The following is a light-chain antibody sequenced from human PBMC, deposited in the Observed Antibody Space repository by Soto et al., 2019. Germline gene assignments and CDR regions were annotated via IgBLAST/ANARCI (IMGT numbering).Light chain of an antibody. J-gene: IGKJ2*01. CDR3: QQYDNSPPYT. CDR2: GAS. Sequence: EFVLTQSPGTLSLSPGERATLSCRASQSVSSTYLAWYQQKPGQAPRLLIYGASSRATGIPDRFSGSGSGTDFTLTISRLEPEAFAVYYCQQYDNSPPYTFGQGTKLEIK. CDR1: QSVSSTY. V-gene: IGKV3-20*01.